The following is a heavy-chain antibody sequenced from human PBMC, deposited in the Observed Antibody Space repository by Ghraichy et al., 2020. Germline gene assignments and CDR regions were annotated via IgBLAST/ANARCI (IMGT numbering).Heavy chain of an antibody. CDR3: ARGGYFGSGNYYKNY. CDR2: IKSDGSRT. D-gene: IGHD3-10*01. V-gene: IGHV3-74*01. Sequence: GALRLSCAASGFTFSSYWMHWVRQAPGKGLVWVSRIKSDGSRTYYADSVEGRFTISRDNAKNTLYLQMNSLRAEDTAVYYCARGGYFGSGNYYKNYWGQGTRVTVSS. J-gene: IGHJ4*02. CDR1: GFTFSSYW.